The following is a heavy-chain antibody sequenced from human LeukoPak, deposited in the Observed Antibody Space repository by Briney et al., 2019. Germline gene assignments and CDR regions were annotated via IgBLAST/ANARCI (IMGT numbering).Heavy chain of an antibody. D-gene: IGHD3-10*01. V-gene: IGHV4-4*07. CDR2: IYTSGST. CDR3: ARVPTIWFGELFIDY. J-gene: IGHJ4*02. CDR1: GGSISSYY. Sequence: PSETLSLTCTVSGGSISSYYWSWIRQPAGKGLEWIGRIYTSGSTNYNPSLKSRVTMSVDTSKNQFSLKLSSVTAADTAVYYCARVPTIWFGELFIDYWGQGTLVTVSS.